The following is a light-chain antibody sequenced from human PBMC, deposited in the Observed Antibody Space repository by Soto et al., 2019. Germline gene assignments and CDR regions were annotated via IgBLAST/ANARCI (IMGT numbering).Light chain of an antibody. V-gene: IGLV8-61*01. J-gene: IGLJ2*01. CDR2: NTN. CDR1: SDSVSASHF. Sequence: QTVVTQEPSFSVSPGGTVTLTSGLSSDSVSASHFPRWYQQTPGQAPRTLIYNTNTRSSGVPDRFSGSILGNRAALTITGAQADDESDYYCFLYMRSGISVFGGGTKLTVL. CDR3: FLYMRSGISV.